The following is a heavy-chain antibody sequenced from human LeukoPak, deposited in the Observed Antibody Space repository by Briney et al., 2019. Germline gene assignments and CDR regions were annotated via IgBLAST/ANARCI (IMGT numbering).Heavy chain of an antibody. D-gene: IGHD1-26*01. V-gene: IGHV3-73*01. J-gene: IGHJ4*02. CDR3: ARLRSPGDFDY. Sequence: GGSLRLSCAASGFTFSGSAMHWVRQASGKGLEWVGRITSKANNYATAYAASVRGRFTISRDDSKNTAYLQMNSLKTEDTAMYYCARLRSPGDFDYWGQGTLVAVSS. CDR2: ITSKANNYAT. CDR1: GFTFSGSA.